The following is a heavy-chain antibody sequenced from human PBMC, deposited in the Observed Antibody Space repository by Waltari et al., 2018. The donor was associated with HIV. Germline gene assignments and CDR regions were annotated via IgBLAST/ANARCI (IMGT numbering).Heavy chain of an antibody. D-gene: IGHD6-13*01. V-gene: IGHV3-30*18. CDR1: GFTFSSYG. J-gene: IGHJ6*02. CDR2: ISYDGSNK. CDR3: AKARGYVAAAGKGGGMDV. Sequence: QVQLVESGGGVVKPGRSLRLSCAASGFTFSSYGMHWFRRAPGKGLEWVAVISYDGSNKYYADTVKGRFTISRDNSKNTLYLQMNSLRAEDTAVYYCAKARGYVAAAGKGGGMDVWGQGTTVTVSS.